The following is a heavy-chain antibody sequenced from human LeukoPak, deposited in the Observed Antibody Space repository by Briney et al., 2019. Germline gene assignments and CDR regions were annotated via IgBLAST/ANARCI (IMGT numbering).Heavy chain of an antibody. CDR2: ISTSSTYI. CDR3: ASTSWELPDY. J-gene: IGHJ4*02. Sequence: PGGSLRLSCEASGFTFSSYSMNWVRQAPGKGLEWVSSISTSSTYIYYADSVKGRFTISRDGAKNSLYLQMNSLRAEDTAVYYCASTSWELPDYWGQGTLVTVSS. CDR1: GFTFSSYS. V-gene: IGHV3-21*01. D-gene: IGHD1-26*01.